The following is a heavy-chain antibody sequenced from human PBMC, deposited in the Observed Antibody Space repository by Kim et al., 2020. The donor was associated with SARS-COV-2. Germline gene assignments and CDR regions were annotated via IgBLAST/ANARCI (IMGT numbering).Heavy chain of an antibody. Sequence: GGSLRLSCAASGFTFSSYAMSWVRQAPGKGLEWVSAISGSGGSTYYADSVKGRFTISRDNSKNTLYLQMNSLRAEDTAVYYCAKVVEQWETPRYFDLWGRGTLVTVSS. J-gene: IGHJ2*01. CDR2: ISGSGGST. D-gene: IGHD1-26*01. V-gene: IGHV3-23*01. CDR1: GFTFSSYA. CDR3: AKVVEQWETPRYFDL.